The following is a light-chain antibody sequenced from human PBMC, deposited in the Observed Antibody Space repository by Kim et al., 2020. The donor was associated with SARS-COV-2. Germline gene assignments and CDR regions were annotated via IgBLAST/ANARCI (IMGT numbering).Light chain of an antibody. Sequence: ALGQTIMISCQGDSLGNYYPSWYRQKPGHAPVLVTYGKNNRPSGIPDRFSGSVSGTPASLTITGAQAEDEADDYCNSRDSSDNRYVFGTGTKVTVL. CDR2: GKN. V-gene: IGLV3-19*01. J-gene: IGLJ1*01. CDR1: SLGNYY. CDR3: NSRDSSDNRYV.